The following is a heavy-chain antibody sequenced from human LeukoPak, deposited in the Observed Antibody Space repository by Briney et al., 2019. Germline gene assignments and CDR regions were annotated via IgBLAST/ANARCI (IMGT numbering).Heavy chain of an antibody. J-gene: IGHJ4*02. CDR3: ARIDTIFGRR. V-gene: IGHV3-48*01. Sequence: PGGSLRLSCAASGFSFSSSSMNWVRQAPGKGLEWVSYISSRSRTMFYADSVKGRFTISRDDAKNSVFLQMNSLGAEDTAVYYCARIDTIFGRRWGQGTLVTVSS. CDR1: GFSFSSSS. D-gene: IGHD3-3*01. CDR2: ISSRSRTM.